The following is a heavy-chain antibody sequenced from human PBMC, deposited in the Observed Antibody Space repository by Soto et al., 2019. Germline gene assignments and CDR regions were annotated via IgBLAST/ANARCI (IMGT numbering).Heavy chain of an antibody. V-gene: IGHV1-46*01. J-gene: IGHJ4*02. CDR3: ARGKSGVQDRGAYDY. Sequence: ASLKVSCKASGDTFTDYYIHWVRQAPGQGLEWMGTVNPSGGHTTYAQHFLGRVTMTRDTSTSTLYMELTSLTSDDTAIYYCARGKSGVQDRGAYDYWGQGTLVTVSS. D-gene: IGHD1-1*01. CDR2: VNPSGGHT. CDR1: GDTFTDYY.